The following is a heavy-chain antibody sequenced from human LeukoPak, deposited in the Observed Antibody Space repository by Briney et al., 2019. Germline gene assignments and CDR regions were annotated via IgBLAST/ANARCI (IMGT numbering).Heavy chain of an antibody. CDR2: INQRGSS. Sequence: PSETLSLTCAVHGGSFSDYFWSWVRQPPGRGLEWIGEINQRGSSTYNPSLKSRVTMSVDTSKNQLSLKMTSVTAADTAVYYCASIHQVRGSHTFDIWGQGTMVTVSS. CDR3: ASIHQVRGSHTFDI. CDR1: GGSFSDYF. D-gene: IGHD3-10*01. J-gene: IGHJ3*02. V-gene: IGHV4-34*01.